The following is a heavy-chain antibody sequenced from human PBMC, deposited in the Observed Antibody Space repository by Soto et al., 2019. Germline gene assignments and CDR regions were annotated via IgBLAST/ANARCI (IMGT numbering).Heavy chain of an antibody. V-gene: IGHV1-3*01. J-gene: IGHJ4*02. Sequence: ASVKVSCKASGYTFTSYAMHWVRQAPGQRLEWMGWINAGNGNTKYSQKFQGRVTITRDTSASTAYMELNSLRAEDTAVYYCAYFWSGNSDGGDYWGQGTLVTVSS. CDR2: INAGNGNT. D-gene: IGHD3-3*01. CDR1: GYTFTSYA. CDR3: AYFWSGNSDGGDY.